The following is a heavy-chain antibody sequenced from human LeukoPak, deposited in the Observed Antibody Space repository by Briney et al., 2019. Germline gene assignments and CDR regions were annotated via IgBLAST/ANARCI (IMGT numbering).Heavy chain of an antibody. V-gene: IGHV1-3*01. CDR3: ARDYPYGSGSYYTLPGPVSNGMDV. D-gene: IGHD3-10*01. Sequence: ASVKVSCKTSGGTFTSYAMHWVRQAPGQRLEWMGWINAGNGNTKYSQKFQGRVTITRDTSASTAYMELSSLRSEDTAVYYCARDYPYGSGSYYTLPGPVSNGMDVWGQGTTVTVSS. CDR1: GGTFTSYA. J-gene: IGHJ6*02. CDR2: INAGNGNT.